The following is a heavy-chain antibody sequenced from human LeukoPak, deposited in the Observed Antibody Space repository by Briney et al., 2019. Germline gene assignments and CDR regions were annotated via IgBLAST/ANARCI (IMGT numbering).Heavy chain of an antibody. V-gene: IGHV3-11*01. Sequence: GGSLRLSCAASGFTFNDYYMSWIRQAPGKGLEWLSYINIGGTNTHYADSVKGRFTISRDNAKKSLYLEMNNLRAEDTAVYYCAIDGAGFDTWGQGVLVTVSS. CDR1: GFTFNDYY. J-gene: IGHJ5*02. CDR3: AIDGAGFDT. CDR2: INIGGTNT.